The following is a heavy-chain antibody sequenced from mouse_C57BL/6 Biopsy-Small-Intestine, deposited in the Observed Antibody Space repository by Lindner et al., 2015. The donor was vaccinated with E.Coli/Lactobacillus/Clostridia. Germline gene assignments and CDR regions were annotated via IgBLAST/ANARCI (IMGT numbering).Heavy chain of an antibody. CDR2: INPYNGGT. Sequence: VQLQESGPVLVEPGASVKMSCKASGYTFTDYYMNWVKQSHGKSLEWIGVINPYNGGTSYNQKFKGKATLTVDKSSSTAYMELNSLTSEDSAVYYCARYYYGSSYIDWYFDVWGTGTTVTVSS. D-gene: IGHD1-1*01. V-gene: IGHV1-19*01. J-gene: IGHJ1*03. CDR1: GYTFTDYY. CDR3: ARYYYGSSYIDWYFDV.